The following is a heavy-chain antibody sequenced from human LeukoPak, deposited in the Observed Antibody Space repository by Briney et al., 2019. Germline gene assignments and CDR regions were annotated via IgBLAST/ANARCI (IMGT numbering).Heavy chain of an antibody. CDR3: ATDRLLVSGALD. D-gene: IGHD3-10*02. J-gene: IGHJ4*02. V-gene: IGHV1-24*01. Sequence: ASVKVSCKVSGYTLTELSMHWVRPAPGKGLEWMGGFDPEDGETIYAQKFQGRVTMTEDTSTDTAYMELSSLRSEDTAVYYCATDRLLVSGALDWGQGTLVTVSS. CDR2: FDPEDGET. CDR1: GYTLTELS.